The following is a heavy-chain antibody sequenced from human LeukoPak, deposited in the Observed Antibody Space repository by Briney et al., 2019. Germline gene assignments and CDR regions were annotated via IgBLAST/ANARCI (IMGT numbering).Heavy chain of an antibody. CDR1: SDSISGYY. J-gene: IGHJ4*02. Sequence: SETLSLTCSVSSDSISGYYWSWLRQPPGKGLEWIGYIYYSGNTYYNPSLKSRVTISLDTSKNQFSLKMNSMTAADTAVYYCARVDSNNWYDSRGYFDYWGQGTLVTVSS. CDR2: IYYSGNT. V-gene: IGHV4-59*01. CDR3: ARVDSNNWYDSRGYFDY. D-gene: IGHD6-13*01.